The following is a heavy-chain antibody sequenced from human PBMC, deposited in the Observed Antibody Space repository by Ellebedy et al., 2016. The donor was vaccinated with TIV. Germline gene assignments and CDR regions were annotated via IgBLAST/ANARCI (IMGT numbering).Heavy chain of an antibody. Sequence: AASVKVSCKVSGYTLTELSMHWVRQAPGKGLEWLGAFDPEDDETVYARKFQGRITVTEDTSTDTAYLGLSSLRSEDTAVYYCATGATGYKYYGMDVWGQGTTVTVSS. CDR2: FDPEDDET. D-gene: IGHD1-1*01. J-gene: IGHJ6*02. V-gene: IGHV1-24*01. CDR1: GYTLTELS. CDR3: ATGATGYKYYGMDV.